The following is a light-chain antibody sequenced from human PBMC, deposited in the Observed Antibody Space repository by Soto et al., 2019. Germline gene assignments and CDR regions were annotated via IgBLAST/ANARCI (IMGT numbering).Light chain of an antibody. J-gene: IGKJ4*02. CDR2: DAS. V-gene: IGKV1-8*01. CDR3: HQHEAHWRT. Sequence: RGGGTMSSCASQGISSYLAWYQQKPGEAPKLLIYDASALPRGVPSRFSGSGSGTKFTLTIASLQPDHFASYHCHQHEAHWRTYGAGTKVDIK. CDR1: QGISSY.